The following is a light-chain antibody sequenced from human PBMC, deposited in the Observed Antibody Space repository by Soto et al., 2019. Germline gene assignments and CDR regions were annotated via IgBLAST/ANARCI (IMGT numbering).Light chain of an antibody. J-gene: IGLJ2*01. V-gene: IGLV1-40*01. Sequence: QSVLTQPPSVSGAPGQRVTISCTGSSSNIGAGFDVYWYQHLPGTAPKLLIYDNTNRPSGVPDRFSGSKSGTSASLAITGLQAEDEADYYCQSYDSSLSAVVVGGVTKLTVL. CDR2: DNT. CDR1: SSNIGAGFD. CDR3: QSYDSSLSAVV.